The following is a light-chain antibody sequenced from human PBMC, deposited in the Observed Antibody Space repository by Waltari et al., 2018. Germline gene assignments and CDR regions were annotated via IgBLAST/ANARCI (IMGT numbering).Light chain of an antibody. CDR1: QSISSY. CDR2: AAS. CDR3: QQSYSTPMYT. Sequence: DIQMTQSPSSLSASVGDRVTITCRASQSISSYLNWYQQKPWKAPKLLIYAASSLQSGVPSRFSGSGSGTDFTLTISSLQPEDFATYYCQQSYSTPMYTLGQGTKLEIK. J-gene: IGKJ2*01. V-gene: IGKV1-39*01.